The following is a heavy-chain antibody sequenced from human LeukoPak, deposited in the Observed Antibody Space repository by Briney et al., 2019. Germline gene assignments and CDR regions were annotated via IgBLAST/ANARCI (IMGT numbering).Heavy chain of an antibody. J-gene: IGHJ4*02. Sequence: GGSLRLSCTASGFTFGDYALSWFRQAPGRGLEWVGFIRSKAYGGTTEYAASVKGRFTISRDDSKSIAYLQMNSLRAEDTAVYYCAREIRGYSYGVDYWGQGTLVTVSS. CDR3: AREIRGYSYGVDY. V-gene: IGHV3-49*03. CDR1: GFTFGDYA. CDR2: IRSKAYGGTT. D-gene: IGHD5-18*01.